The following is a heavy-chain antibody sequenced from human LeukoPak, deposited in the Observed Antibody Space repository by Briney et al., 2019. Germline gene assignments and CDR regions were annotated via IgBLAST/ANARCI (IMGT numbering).Heavy chain of an antibody. CDR2: IYYSGST. J-gene: IGHJ4*02. CDR3: ARALYSGYDSPGYFDY. CDR1: GGSISSGGYY. D-gene: IGHD5-12*01. Sequence: SETLSLTCTVSGGSISSGGYYWSWIRQHPGKGLEWIGYIYYSGSTYYNPSLKSRVTISVDTSKNQFSPKLSSVTAADTAVYYCARALYSGYDSPGYFDYWGQGTLVTVSS. V-gene: IGHV4-31*03.